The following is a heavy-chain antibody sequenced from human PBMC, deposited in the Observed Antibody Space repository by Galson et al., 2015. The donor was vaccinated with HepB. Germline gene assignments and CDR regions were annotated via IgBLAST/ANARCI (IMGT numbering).Heavy chain of an antibody. V-gene: IGHV3-53*01. CDR1: GFTVSRNY. Sequence: SLRLSCAASGFTVSRNYMTWVRQAPGKGLEWASVVFSAGSTYYADSVKGRFTTSRDSSKNTLYLQMNSLRAEDTAVYYCATSPTVGYWGQGTLVTVSS. J-gene: IGHJ4*02. CDR3: ATSPTVGY. CDR2: VFSAGST. D-gene: IGHD4-23*01.